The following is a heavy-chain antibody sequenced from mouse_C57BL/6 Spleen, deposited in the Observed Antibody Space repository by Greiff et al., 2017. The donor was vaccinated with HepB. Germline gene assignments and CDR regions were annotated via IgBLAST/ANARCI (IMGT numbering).Heavy chain of an antibody. J-gene: IGHJ2*01. CDR3: ARSGWDFFDY. D-gene: IGHD3-1*01. CDR2: INPNNGGT. CDR1: GYTFTDYY. Sequence: VQLQQSGPELVKPGASVKISCKASGYTFTDYYMNWVKQSHGKSLEWIGDINPNNGGTSYNQKFKGKATLTVDKSSSTAYMELRSLTSEDSAVYYCARSGWDFFDYWGQGTTLTVSS. V-gene: IGHV1-26*01.